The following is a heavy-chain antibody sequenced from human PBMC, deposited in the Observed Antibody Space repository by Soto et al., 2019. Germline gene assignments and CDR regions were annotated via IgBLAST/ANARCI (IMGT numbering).Heavy chain of an antibody. CDR3: ARELNDYGGRNAFDI. V-gene: IGHV1-18*01. J-gene: IGHJ3*02. CDR1: GGTFSSYA. CDR2: ISAYNGNT. Sequence: ASVKVSCKASGGTFSSYAISWVRQAPGQGLEWMGWISAYNGNTNYAQKLQGRVTISVDTSKTQFSLKLSSVTAADTAVYYCARELNDYGGRNAFDIWGQGTMVTVSS. D-gene: IGHD4-17*01.